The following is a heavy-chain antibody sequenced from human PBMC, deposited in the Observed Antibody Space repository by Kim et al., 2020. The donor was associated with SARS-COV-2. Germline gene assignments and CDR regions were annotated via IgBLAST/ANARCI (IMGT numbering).Heavy chain of an antibody. CDR2: INPSGGST. V-gene: IGHV1-46*01. Sequence: ASVKVSCKASGYTFTSYYMHWVRQAPGQGLEWMGIINPSGGSTSYAQKFQGRVTMTRDTSTSTVYMELSSLRSEDTAVYYCARVRETTVNPGWFDPWGQGTLVTVSS. CDR1: GYTFTSYY. J-gene: IGHJ5*02. D-gene: IGHD4-17*01. CDR3: ARVRETTVNPGWFDP.